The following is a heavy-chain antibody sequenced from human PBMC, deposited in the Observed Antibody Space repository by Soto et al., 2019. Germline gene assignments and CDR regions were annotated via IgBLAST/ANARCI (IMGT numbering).Heavy chain of an antibody. J-gene: IGHJ2*01. CDR2: IYYSGST. V-gene: IGHV4-31*03. CDR1: GGSISSGGYY. CDR3: ARAVRSGGWYAQGYFDL. Sequence: QVQLQESGPGLVKPSQTLSLTCTVSGGSISSGGYYWSWIRQHPGKGLEWIGYIYYSGSTYYNPSLKSRVTISVDTSKKQFSLKLSSVTAADTAVYYWARAVRSGGWYAQGYFDLWGRGTLVTVSS. D-gene: IGHD6-19*01.